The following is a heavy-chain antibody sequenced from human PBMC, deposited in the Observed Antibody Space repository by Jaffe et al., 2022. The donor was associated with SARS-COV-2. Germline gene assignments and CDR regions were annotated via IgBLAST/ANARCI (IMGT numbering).Heavy chain of an antibody. CDR3: AKDKLGDDYVWGSYPDY. Sequence: QVQLVESGGGVVQPGRSLRLSCAASGFTFSSYGMHWVRQAPGKGLEWVAVISYDGSNKYYADSVKGRFTISRDNSKNTLYLQMNSLRAEDTAVYYCAKDKLGDDYVWGSYPDYWGQGTLVTVSS. D-gene: IGHD3-16*01. CDR1: GFTFSSYG. V-gene: IGHV3-30*18. J-gene: IGHJ4*02. CDR2: ISYDGSNK.